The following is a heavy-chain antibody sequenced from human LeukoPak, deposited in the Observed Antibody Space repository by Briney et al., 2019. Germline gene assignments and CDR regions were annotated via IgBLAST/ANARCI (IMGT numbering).Heavy chain of an antibody. CDR3: ARVSPWYYDSSGYTTDGY. J-gene: IGHJ4*02. Sequence: VASVKVSCKASGYTFTSYGISWVRQAPGQGLEWMGWISAYNGNTNYAQKLQGRVTMTTDTSTSTAYMELRSLRSDDTAVYYCARVSPWYYDSSGYTTDGYWGQGTLVTVSS. D-gene: IGHD3-22*01. CDR1: GYTFTSYG. CDR2: ISAYNGNT. V-gene: IGHV1-18*01.